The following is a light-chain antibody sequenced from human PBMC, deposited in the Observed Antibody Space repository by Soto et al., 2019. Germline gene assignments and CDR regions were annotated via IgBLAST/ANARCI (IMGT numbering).Light chain of an antibody. Sequence: DIQMTQSPSTLSASEGDRVTISCRASQSVSIWLAWYQQKPGRAPKLLIYGASNLESGVPSRFSGSGSGTEFTLTITTLQPDDFATYFCQHYRRNTWSFGPGTKVDIK. V-gene: IGKV1-5*01. CDR3: QHYRRNTWS. CDR2: GAS. CDR1: QSVSIW. J-gene: IGKJ1*01.